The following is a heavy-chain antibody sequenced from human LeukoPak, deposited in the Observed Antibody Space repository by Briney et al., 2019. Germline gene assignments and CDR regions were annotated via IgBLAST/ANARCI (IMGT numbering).Heavy chain of an antibody. V-gene: IGHV3-7*01. CDR3: ASPAQQWSWYYFDY. CDR1: GFTFSSYW. J-gene: IGHJ4*02. CDR2: IKQDGSEK. D-gene: IGHD6-19*01. Sequence: PGGSLRLSCAASGFTFSSYWMSWVRQAPGKGLEWVANIKQDGSEKYYVDSVKGRFTISRDNAKNSLYLQMNSLRAEDTAVYYCASPAQQWSWYYFDYWGQGTLVTVSS.